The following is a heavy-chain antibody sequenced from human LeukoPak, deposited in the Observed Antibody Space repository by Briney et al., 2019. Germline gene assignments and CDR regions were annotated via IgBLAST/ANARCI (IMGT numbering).Heavy chain of an antibody. J-gene: IGHJ5*02. V-gene: IGHV4-39*02. CDR3: ARDQRDCSSTSCYSNWFDP. D-gene: IGHD2-2*01. CDR2: IYYSGST. Sequence: NPSETLSLTCTVSGGSISSSSYYLGWIRQPPGKGLEWIGSIYYSGSTYYNPSLKSRVTISVDTSKNQFSLKLSSVTAADTAVYYCARDQRDCSSTSCYSNWFDPWGQGTLVTVSS. CDR1: GGSISSSSYY.